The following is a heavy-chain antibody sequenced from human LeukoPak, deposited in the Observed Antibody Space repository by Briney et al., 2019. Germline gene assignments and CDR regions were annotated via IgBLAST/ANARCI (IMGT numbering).Heavy chain of an antibody. J-gene: IGHJ4*02. CDR1: GFTFSSYS. Sequence: SGGSLRLSCAASGFTFSSYSMSWVRQAPGKGLEWVSYISGSSSTIYYADSVKGRFTISRDNAKNSLYLQMNSLRAEDTAVYYCARDRGVDYWGQGTLVTVSS. D-gene: IGHD3-10*01. V-gene: IGHV3-48*04. CDR2: ISGSSSTI. CDR3: ARDRGVDY.